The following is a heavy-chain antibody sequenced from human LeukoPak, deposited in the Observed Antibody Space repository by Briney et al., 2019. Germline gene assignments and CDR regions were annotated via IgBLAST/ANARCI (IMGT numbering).Heavy chain of an antibody. D-gene: IGHD1-26*01. CDR2: IWYGGSNK. J-gene: IGHJ4*02. V-gene: IGHV3-33*08. CDR1: GFILSTYA. CDR3: ARESLIVGATLVDY. Sequence: GGSLRLSCAASGFILSTYAMSWVRQAPGKGLEWVAVIWYGGSNKYYADSVKGRFTISRDNSKNTLYLQMNSLRAEDTAVYYCARESLIVGATLVDYWGQGTLVTVSS.